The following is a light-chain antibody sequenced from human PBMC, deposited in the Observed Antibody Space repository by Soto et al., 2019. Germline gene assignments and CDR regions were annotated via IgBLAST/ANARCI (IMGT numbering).Light chain of an antibody. CDR3: MQALQIPQT. V-gene: IGKV2-28*01. CDR1: QSLLHSNGYNY. Sequence: DIVMTQSPLSLPVTPGEPASISCGSSQSLLHSNGYNYLDWYLQKPGQSPQLLIYLSSIRASGVPDRFSGSGSGTDFTLKISRVEAEDVGVYYCMQALQIPQTFGQGTKVEIK. J-gene: IGKJ1*01. CDR2: LSS.